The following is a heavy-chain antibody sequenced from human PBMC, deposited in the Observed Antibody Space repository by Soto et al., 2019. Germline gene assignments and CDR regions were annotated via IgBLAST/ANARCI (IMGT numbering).Heavy chain of an antibody. J-gene: IGHJ4*02. CDR1: GGTFSSYA. CDR2: IIPIFGTA. Sequence: QVQLVQSGAEVKNPGSSVKVSCKASGGTFSSYAISWVRQAPGQGLEWMGGIIPIFGTANYAQKVQGRVTITADESTSTAYMELSSLRSEDTAVYYCARGAAYVWGSYRYSNDYWGQGTLVTVSS. D-gene: IGHD3-16*02. V-gene: IGHV1-69*12. CDR3: ARGAAYVWGSYRYSNDY.